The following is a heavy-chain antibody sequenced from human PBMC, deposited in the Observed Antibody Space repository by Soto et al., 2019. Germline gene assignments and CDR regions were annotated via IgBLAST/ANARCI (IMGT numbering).Heavy chain of an antibody. CDR2: IDYSGST. J-gene: IGHJ5*02. CDR1: GGFISSSSYF. V-gene: IGHV4-39*01. CDR3: ARRGSSSSVRFCSGWFDP. Sequence: SETLSLTLTISGGFISSSSYFWAWIRQSPGKGLEWIGSIDYSGSTYYNPSLKSGVTISVDTSKNQFSLKLSSVTAADTAVYYCARRGSSSSVRFCSGWFDPWGQGTLVTVSS. D-gene: IGHD6-6*01.